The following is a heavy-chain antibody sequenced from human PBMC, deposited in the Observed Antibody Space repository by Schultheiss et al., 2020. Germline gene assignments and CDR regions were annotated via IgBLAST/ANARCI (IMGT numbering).Heavy chain of an antibody. D-gene: IGHD2-15*01. V-gene: IGHV3-74*01. CDR2: INSDGSST. CDR1: GFTFSSYW. J-gene: IGHJ4*02. CDR3: AKDIAGLPYFFDH. Sequence: GESLKISCAASGFTFSSYWMHWVRQAPGKGLVWVSRINSDGSSTNYADSVKGRFTISRDNSKNTLYLQMNSLRAEDTAVYYCAKDIAGLPYFFDHWGQGVQVTVSS.